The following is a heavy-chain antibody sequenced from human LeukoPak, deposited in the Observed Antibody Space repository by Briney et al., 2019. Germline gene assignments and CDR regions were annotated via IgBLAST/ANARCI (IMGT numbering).Heavy chain of an antibody. V-gene: IGHV4-4*02. CDR1: GGFNSSTNW. CDR2: ISLTGET. CDR3: SRESGAFCPFGY. J-gene: IGHJ4*02. D-gene: IGHD1-26*01. Sequence: SETLSLTCGVSGGFNSSTNWRSWVRQPPGQGLEWIGEISLTGETNYNPSLNGRVTMSLDKSRNQLSLKLTSVAPADTAIYYCSRESGAFCPFGYWGQGTLVIVPP.